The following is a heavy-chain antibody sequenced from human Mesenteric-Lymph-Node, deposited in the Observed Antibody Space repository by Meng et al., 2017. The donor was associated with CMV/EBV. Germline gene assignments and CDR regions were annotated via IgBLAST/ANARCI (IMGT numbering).Heavy chain of an antibody. V-gene: IGHV3-48*04. Sequence: GGSLRLSCAASGFTFSSYGMHWVRQAPGKGLEWVSYISSSSSTIYYADSVKGRFTISRDNAKNSLYLQMNSLRAEDTAVYYCARENRITIFGVVSHYYYYGMDVWGQGTTVTVSS. CDR3: ARENRITIFGVVSHYYYYGMDV. D-gene: IGHD3-3*01. CDR1: GFTFSSYG. CDR2: ISSSSSTI. J-gene: IGHJ6*02.